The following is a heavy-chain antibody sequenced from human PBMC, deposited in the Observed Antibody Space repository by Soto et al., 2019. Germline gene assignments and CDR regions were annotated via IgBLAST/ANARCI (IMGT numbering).Heavy chain of an antibody. V-gene: IGHV3-23*01. J-gene: IGHJ4*02. CDR2: ISGSGGSI. CDR3: ARVAPEYSSTPRRFDF. Sequence: EVQLLESGGGLVQPGGSLRLSCAASGFTFGIYAMSWVRQAPVKGLEWVSSISGSGGSIYYAHSVKGRFTISRDKTKNTLDLQMNSLRAEDTAVYHCARVAPEYSSTPRRFDFWGQGTLVTVSS. D-gene: IGHD6-13*01. CDR1: GFTFGIYA.